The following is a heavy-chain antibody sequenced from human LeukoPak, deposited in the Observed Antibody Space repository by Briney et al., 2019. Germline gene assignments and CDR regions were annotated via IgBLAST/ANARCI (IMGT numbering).Heavy chain of an antibody. D-gene: IGHD2-2*01. CDR1: GGSFSGYY. CDR3: ARGRRRQYQLLRSWFDP. Sequence: PSETLSLTCAVYGGSFSGYYWSWIRQPPGKGLEWIGEINHSGSTNYNPSPKSRVTISVDTSKNQFSLKLSSVTAADTAVYYCARGRRRQYQLLRSWFDPWGQGTLVTVSS. V-gene: IGHV4-34*01. J-gene: IGHJ5*02. CDR2: INHSGST.